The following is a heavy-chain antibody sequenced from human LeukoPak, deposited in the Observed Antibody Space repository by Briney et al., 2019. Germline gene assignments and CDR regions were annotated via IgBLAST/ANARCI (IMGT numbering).Heavy chain of an antibody. Sequence: GRSLRLSCAASGFTFSSYAMHWVRQAPGKGLEWVAVISYDGSNKYYADSVKGRFTISRDNSKNTLYLQMNSLRAEDTAVYYCARDVVGSSNNGMDGGGQGTTVTVS. D-gene: IGHD6-13*01. CDR1: GFTFSSYA. V-gene: IGHV3-30-3*01. CDR2: ISYDGSNK. J-gene: IGHJ6*02. CDR3: ARDVVGSSNNGMDG.